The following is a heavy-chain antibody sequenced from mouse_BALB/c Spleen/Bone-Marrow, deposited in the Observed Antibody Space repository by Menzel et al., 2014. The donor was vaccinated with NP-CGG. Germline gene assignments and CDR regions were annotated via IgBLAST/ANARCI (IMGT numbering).Heavy chain of an antibody. D-gene: IGHD2-1*01. V-gene: IGHV2-9*02. CDR2: IWAGGTT. CDR3: ARDRGYGNGAMDC. J-gene: IGHJ4*01. Sequence: VQGVESGPGLVAPSQSLSITCTVSGFSLTNYGVHWVRQPPGKGLEWLGIIWAGGTTNYNSALMSRLSITKDNSKSQVFLKVNSLQTDDTAMYYCARDRGYGNGAMDCWGQGTSVTVSS. CDR1: GFSLTNYG.